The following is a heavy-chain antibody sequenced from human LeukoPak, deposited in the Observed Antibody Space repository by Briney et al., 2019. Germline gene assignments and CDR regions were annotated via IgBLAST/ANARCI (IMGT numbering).Heavy chain of an antibody. CDR3: AKKQEGSWTLDY. Sequence: GGSLSLSCAASGFTFSSHAMSWVRQAPGKGLEWVSRISVSGGSTFYADSVKGRFTMSRDNSKNMVYLQMNSLSLEDTAVYYCAKKQEGSWTLDYWGQGTLVTVSS. D-gene: IGHD6-13*01. V-gene: IGHV3-23*01. CDR2: ISVSGGST. CDR1: GFTFSSHA. J-gene: IGHJ4*02.